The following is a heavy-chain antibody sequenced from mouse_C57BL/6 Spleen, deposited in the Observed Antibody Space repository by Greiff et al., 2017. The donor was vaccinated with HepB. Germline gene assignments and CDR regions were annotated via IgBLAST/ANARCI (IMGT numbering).Heavy chain of an antibody. CDR3: ARYGPLIYDGYYAFDY. V-gene: IGHV7-3*01. CDR1: GFTFTDYY. J-gene: IGHJ2*01. CDR2: IRNKANGYTT. Sequence: EVHLVESGGGLVQPGGSLSLSCAASGFTFTDYYMSWVRQPPGKALEWLGFIRNKANGYTTEYSASVKGRFTISRDNSQSILYLQMNALRAEDSATYDCARYGPLIYDGYYAFDYWGQGTTLTVSS. D-gene: IGHD2-3*01.